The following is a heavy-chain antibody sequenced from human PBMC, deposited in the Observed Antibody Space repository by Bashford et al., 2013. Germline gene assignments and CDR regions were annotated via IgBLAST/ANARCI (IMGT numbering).Heavy chain of an antibody. D-gene: IGHD2-15*01. J-gene: IGHJ5*02. CDR2: IYYTGSS. CDR3: ARGQECSGGSCYSGWFDP. CDR1: GDSVSGYY. V-gene: IGHV4-59*02. Sequence: SETLSLTCTVSGDSVSGYYWSWIRQFPGKGLEYLGYIYYTGSSSYNPSLKSRVTISVDTFKNQFSLRLRSVTAADTAVYFCARGQECSGGSCYSGWFDPWGQGTLVTVSS.